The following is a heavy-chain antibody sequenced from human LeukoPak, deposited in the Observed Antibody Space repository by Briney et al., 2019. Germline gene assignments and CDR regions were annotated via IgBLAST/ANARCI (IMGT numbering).Heavy chain of an antibody. D-gene: IGHD3-9*01. CDR3: ARDFTYYDILTGYGMDV. CDR2: ISGSGGST. Sequence: GGSLRLSCAASGFTFSSYAMSWVRQAPGKGLEWVSAISGSGGSTYYADSVKGRFTISRDNAKNSLYLQMNSLRAEDTAVYYCARDFTYYDILTGYGMDVWGQGTTVTVSS. V-gene: IGHV3-23*01. J-gene: IGHJ6*02. CDR1: GFTFSSYA.